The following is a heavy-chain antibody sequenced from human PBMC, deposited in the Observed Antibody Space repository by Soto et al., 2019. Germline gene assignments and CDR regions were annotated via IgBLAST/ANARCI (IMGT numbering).Heavy chain of an antibody. CDR3: ARVEYDFWSPVRG. CDR2: ISSSGSTI. CDR1: GFTFSDYY. Sequence: GGSLRLSCAASGFTFSDYYMSWIRQAPGKGLEWVSYISSSGSTIYYADSVKGRFTISRDNAKNSLYLQMNSLRDEDTAVYYCARVEYDFWSPVRGWGQGTLVTVSS. J-gene: IGHJ4*02. D-gene: IGHD3-3*01. V-gene: IGHV3-11*04.